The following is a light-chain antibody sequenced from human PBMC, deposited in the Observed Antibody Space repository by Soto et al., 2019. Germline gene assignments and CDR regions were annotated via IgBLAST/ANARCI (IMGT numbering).Light chain of an antibody. CDR3: QQYGSSPS. V-gene: IGKV3D-20*01. J-gene: IGKJ1*01. CDR1: QSVSSY. Sequence: EIVLTQSPGPLSLSPGERATLSCRASQSVSSYLAWYQQKPGLAPRLILYDTSFRATGIPDRFSGSGSGTDFNLTISRLDPEDFAVYYCQQYGSSPSFGQGTKVDIK. CDR2: DTS.